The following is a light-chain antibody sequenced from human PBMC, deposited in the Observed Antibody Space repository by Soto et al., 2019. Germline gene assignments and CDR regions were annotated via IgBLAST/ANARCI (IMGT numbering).Light chain of an antibody. CDR1: QTVNNK. J-gene: IGKJ5*01. V-gene: IGKV3-15*01. CDR3: QHYHGWPIT. Sequence: EILMTQSPATLSVSPGERATLSCRATQTVNNKVVWYQHKPGQAPRLLFYDASTRATGIPARFSGSGSGTEFTLTISSLQSEDFAVYYCQHYHGWPITFGQGTRLE. CDR2: DAS.